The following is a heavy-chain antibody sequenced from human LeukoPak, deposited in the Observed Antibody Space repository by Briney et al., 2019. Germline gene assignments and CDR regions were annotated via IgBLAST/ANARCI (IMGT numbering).Heavy chain of an antibody. CDR1: GFTFVDYA. Sequence: GGSLRLSCAASGFTFVDYAMHWVRQAPGKGLEWVSGISWNSGSIGYADSVKGRFTISRDNAKNSLYLQMNSLRAEDTALYYCAKVRSLVVPAARHDAFDIWGQGTMVTVSS. V-gene: IGHV3-9*01. CDR3: AKVRSLVVPAARHDAFDI. J-gene: IGHJ3*02. CDR2: ISWNSGSI. D-gene: IGHD2-2*01.